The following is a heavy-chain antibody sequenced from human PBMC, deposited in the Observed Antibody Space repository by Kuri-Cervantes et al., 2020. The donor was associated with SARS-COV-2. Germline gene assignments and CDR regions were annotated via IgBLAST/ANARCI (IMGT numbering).Heavy chain of an antibody. CDR1: GFTFSDYY. CDR3: ATPAPEYGGNFGGWGF. CDR2: ISSSGSTI. J-gene: IGHJ4*02. D-gene: IGHD4-23*01. Sequence: GESLKISCAASGFTFSDYYMSWIRQAPGKGLEWVSYISSSGSTIYYADSVKGRCTISRDNAKTSLYLQMNSLSAEDTAVYYCATPAPEYGGNFGGWGFWGQGTLVTVSS. V-gene: IGHV3-11*04.